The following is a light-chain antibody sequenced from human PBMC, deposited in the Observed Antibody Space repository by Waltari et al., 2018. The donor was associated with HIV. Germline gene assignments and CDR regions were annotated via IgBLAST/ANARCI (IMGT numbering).Light chain of an antibody. Sequence: SALPQPASVSGSPGQALTVSCTGSSSDVGRYNLVSWYQQHPGKAPKLMIYEDDKRPSGVSNRFSGSKSGNTASLTISGLQAEDEADYYCCSYAGSTTWLFGGGTKLTVL. J-gene: IGLJ3*02. CDR1: SSDVGRYNL. CDR3: CSYAGSTTWL. V-gene: IGLV2-23*01. CDR2: EDD.